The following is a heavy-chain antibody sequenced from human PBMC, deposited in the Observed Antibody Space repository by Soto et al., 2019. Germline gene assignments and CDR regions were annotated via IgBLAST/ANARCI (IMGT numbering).Heavy chain of an antibody. CDR3: ARDMSLYDSRDHYQYYYNGMDV. V-gene: IGHV3-49*04. J-gene: IGHJ6*02. D-gene: IGHD3-22*01. CDR1: GFPFDEYG. CDR2: IRRKSHGGTT. Sequence: PVGSLRLSCTASGFPFDEYGLSWVRQAPGKGLEWLGFIRRKSHGGTTEYAASVKGRFIISRDDSNNIAHLQMNSVKTEDTAVYYCARDMSLYDSRDHYQYYYNGMDVWGQGTTVTVSS.